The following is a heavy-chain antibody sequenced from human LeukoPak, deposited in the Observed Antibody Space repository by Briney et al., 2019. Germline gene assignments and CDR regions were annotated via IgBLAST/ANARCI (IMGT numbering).Heavy chain of an antibody. CDR2: IIPILGIA. CDR1: GGTFSSYA. Sequence: GASVKVSCKASGGTFSSYAISWVRQAPGQGLEWMGRIIPILGIANYAQKFQGRVTITADKSTSTAYMELSSLRSEDTAVYYCARDEGSWNDAGYWGQGTLVTVSS. J-gene: IGHJ4*02. CDR3: ARDEGSWNDAGY. V-gene: IGHV1-69*04. D-gene: IGHD1-1*01.